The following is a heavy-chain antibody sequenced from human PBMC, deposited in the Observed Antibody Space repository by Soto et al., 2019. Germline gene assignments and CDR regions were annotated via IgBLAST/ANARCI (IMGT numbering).Heavy chain of an antibody. Sequence: SVKVSCKISGGIFSRHAIDWVRQAPGQGLEWMGGIIPIFGTVNYAQKFQGRVTITADESTSTAYMELSSLRSEDTAVYYCARESGDSSGYPNWFDPWGQGTLVTVSS. CDR2: IIPIFGTV. V-gene: IGHV1-69*13. CDR3: ARESGDSSGYPNWFDP. J-gene: IGHJ5*02. D-gene: IGHD3-22*01. CDR1: GGIFSRHA.